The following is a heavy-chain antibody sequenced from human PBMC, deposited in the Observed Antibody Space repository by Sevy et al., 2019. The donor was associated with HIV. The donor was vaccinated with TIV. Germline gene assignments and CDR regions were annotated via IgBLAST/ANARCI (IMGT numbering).Heavy chain of an antibody. J-gene: IGHJ4*02. CDR2: LSFGCGEI. V-gene: IGHV3-23*01. D-gene: IGHD2-8*01. Sequence: PSETLSLTCAASGFTFSKYSMSWVRQPPGKGLEWVSTLSFGCGEINYADSVKGRFTISRDNSKSSVYLQMNNLRPEDTAVYYCAREGCTKPHDYWGQGTLVTVSS. CDR3: AREGCTKPHDY. CDR1: GFTFSKYS.